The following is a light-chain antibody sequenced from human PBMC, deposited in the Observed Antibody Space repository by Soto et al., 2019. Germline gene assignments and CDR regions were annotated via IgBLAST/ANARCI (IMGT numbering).Light chain of an antibody. CDR3: QQVHDYPLT. V-gene: IGKV1-9*01. CDR1: QDIGSY. Sequence: DIQLTQSPSFLSASVGDRVTVTCRSSQDIGSYLAWYQQKPGKAPKVLIYGGSTLQSGVPPRFGGSGSGTAITLTISSQQPEESANYFCQQVHDYPLTVGGGTKVEIK. J-gene: IGKJ4*01. CDR2: GGS.